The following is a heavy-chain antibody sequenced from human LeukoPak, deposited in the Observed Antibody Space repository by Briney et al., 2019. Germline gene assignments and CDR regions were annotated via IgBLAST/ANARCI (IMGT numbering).Heavy chain of an antibody. V-gene: IGHV4-30-2*01. CDR2: IYHSGST. CDR3: ARGRSSGLMWAVDY. J-gene: IGHJ4*02. Sequence: SETLSLTCTVSGGSISSGGYYWSWIRQPPGKGLEWIGYIYHSGSTYYNPSLKSRVTISVDTSKNQFSLKLSSVTAADTAVYYCARGRSSGLMWAVDYWGQGTLVTVSS. D-gene: IGHD6-19*01. CDR1: GGSISSGGYY.